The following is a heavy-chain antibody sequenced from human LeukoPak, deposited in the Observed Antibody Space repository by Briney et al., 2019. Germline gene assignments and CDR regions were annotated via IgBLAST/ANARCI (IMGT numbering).Heavy chain of an antibody. V-gene: IGHV1-18*01. CDR2: ISAYNGNT. J-gene: IGHJ3*02. CDR1: GYTFTSYG. CDR3: ARESYYSSGYYFAFDI. Sequence: ASVKVSCKASGYTFTSYGISWVRQAPGQGLEWMGWISAYNGNTNYAQKLKGRVTMTTDTSTSTAYMELRSLRSDDTAVYYCARESYYSSGYYFAFDIWGQGTMVTVSS. D-gene: IGHD3-22*01.